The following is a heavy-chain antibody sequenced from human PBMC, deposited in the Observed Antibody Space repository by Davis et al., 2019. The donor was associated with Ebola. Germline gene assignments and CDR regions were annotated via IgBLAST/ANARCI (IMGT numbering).Heavy chain of an antibody. V-gene: IGHV3-21*01. CDR2: ISSSSSYI. CDR1: GFTFSSYS. CDR3: AREGYDFWSGYYYYGMDV. D-gene: IGHD3-3*01. Sequence: GESLNISCAASGFTFSSYSMNWVRQAPGKGLEWVSSISSSSSYIYYADSVKGRFTISRDNAKNSLYLQMNSLRAEDTAVYYCAREGYDFWSGYYYYGMDVWGQGTTVTVSS. J-gene: IGHJ6*02.